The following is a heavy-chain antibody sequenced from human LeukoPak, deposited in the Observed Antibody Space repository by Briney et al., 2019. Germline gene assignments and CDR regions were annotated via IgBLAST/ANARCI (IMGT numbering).Heavy chain of an antibody. D-gene: IGHD3-9*01. CDR3: ARTFDFRAPRATDV. Sequence: SETLSLTCTVSGYSISSGYYWGWIRQPPGKGLEWIGSIYHSGSTYYNPSLKSRVTISVDTSKNQFSLKLSSVTAADTAVFYCARTFDFRAPRATDVWGKGTTVIVSS. CDR2: IYHSGST. J-gene: IGHJ6*04. CDR1: GYSISSGYY. V-gene: IGHV4-38-2*02.